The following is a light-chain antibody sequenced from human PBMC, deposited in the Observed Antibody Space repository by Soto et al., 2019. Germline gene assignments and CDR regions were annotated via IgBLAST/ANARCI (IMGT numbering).Light chain of an antibody. CDR3: ASWDDSLSAVL. CDR1: SSNIGSNV. CDR2: SNN. Sequence: QAVVTQPPSASGTPGQRVTISCSGSSSNIGSNVVNWYQQLPGTAPKLVIYSNNQRPSGVPDRFSGSKSGTSASLAISGLQSEDETDYYCASWDDSLSAVLFGGGTQLTVL. V-gene: IGLV1-44*01. J-gene: IGLJ2*01.